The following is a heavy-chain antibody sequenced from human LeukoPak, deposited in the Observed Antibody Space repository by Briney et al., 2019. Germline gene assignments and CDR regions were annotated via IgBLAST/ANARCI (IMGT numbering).Heavy chain of an antibody. Sequence: SETLSLTCTVSGDSISSANYYLSWIRQHPGKGLGWIGYIYYGGSTNYKPSLKSRATISLDTSKNQFSLKLSSVTAADTAVYYCAMSRDYHDTSGAGHGMDVWGQGTTVTVSS. D-gene: IGHD3-22*01. J-gene: IGHJ6*02. V-gene: IGHV4-31*03. CDR3: AMSRDYHDTSGAGHGMDV. CDR1: GDSISSANYY. CDR2: IYYGGST.